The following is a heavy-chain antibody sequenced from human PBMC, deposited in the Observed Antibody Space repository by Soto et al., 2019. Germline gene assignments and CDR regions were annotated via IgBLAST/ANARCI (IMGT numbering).Heavy chain of an antibody. CDR1: GDSVSSNSAS. CDR3: ARGSPRHFDF. J-gene: IGHJ4*02. CDR2: TYYRSKWYN. V-gene: IGHV6-1*01. Sequence: SQTLSLTCAISGDSVSSNSASWNLIRQSPSRGLEWLGRTYYRSKWYNDYAVSVKSRITINPDTSKNQFSLQLNSVTPEDTAVYYCARGSPRHFDFWGQGTLVTVSS. D-gene: IGHD1-26*01.